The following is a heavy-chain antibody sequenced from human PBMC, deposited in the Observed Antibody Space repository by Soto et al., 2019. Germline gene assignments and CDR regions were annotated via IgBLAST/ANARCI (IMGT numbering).Heavy chain of an antibody. J-gene: IGHJ6*04. CDR1: GYTFTSYG. V-gene: IGHV1-18*01. D-gene: IGHD3-3*01. CDR3: ARDSVWSGYSPPLVAPGVVDV. CDR2: ISAYNGNT. Sequence: QVQLVQSGAEVKKPGASVKVSCKASGYTFTSYGISWVRQAPGQGLEWMGWISAYNGNTNYAQKLQGRVTMTTDTSTSTAYMELRSLRSDDTAVYYCARDSVWSGYSPPLVAPGVVDVWGKGTTVTVSS.